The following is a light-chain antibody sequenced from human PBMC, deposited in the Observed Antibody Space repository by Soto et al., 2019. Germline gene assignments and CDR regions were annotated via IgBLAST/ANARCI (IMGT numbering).Light chain of an antibody. CDR1: SSNIGSNT. Sequence: QSALTQPPSASGTPGQRVTISCSGSSSNIGSNTVNWYQQLPGTAPKLLIYSNNQRPSGVPDRFSGSKSGTSASLAISGLQSEDEAHYYCAAWDDSLNGVVFGGGTKLTVL. CDR2: SNN. V-gene: IGLV1-44*01. CDR3: AAWDDSLNGVV. J-gene: IGLJ2*01.